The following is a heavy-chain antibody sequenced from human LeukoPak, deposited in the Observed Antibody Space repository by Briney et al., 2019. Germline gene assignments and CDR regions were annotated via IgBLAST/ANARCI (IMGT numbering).Heavy chain of an antibody. J-gene: IGHJ4*02. Sequence: SETLSLTCTVSGGSISSYYWSWIRQPPGKGLEWIGYIYYSGSTNYNPSLKSRVTISVDTSKNQFSLKLSPVTAADTAVYYCARGIGTPAFDYWGQGTLVTVSS. D-gene: IGHD2-2*01. CDR2: IYYSGST. CDR3: ARGIGTPAFDY. V-gene: IGHV4-59*01. CDR1: GGSISSYY.